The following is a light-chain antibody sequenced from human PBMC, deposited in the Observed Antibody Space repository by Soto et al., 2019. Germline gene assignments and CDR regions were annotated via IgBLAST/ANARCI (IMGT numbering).Light chain of an antibody. V-gene: IGKV3-15*01. CDR1: QSISSS. CDR3: QQYTNWPPNT. J-gene: IGKJ5*01. CDR2: GAS. Sequence: EIVMTQSPATLSVSPGERATLSCRASQSISSSYLAWYQQKPGQAPRLLIYGASTRATGVPARFSGRGSGTEFTLTISSLQSEDFAVYYCQQYTNWPPNTFGQGTRLEIK.